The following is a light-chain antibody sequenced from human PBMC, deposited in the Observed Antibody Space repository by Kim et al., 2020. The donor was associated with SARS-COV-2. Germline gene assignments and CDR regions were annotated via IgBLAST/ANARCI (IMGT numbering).Light chain of an antibody. CDR1: SSNIGSDT. Sequence: ELTQPPSASGTPGQSVTISCSGSSSNIGSDTVNWYQQLPGAAPKLLIYSNNQRPSGVPDRFSASKSGTSASLAISGLQSEDEADYYCAAWSDRRWVFCGGTTLTVL. CDR3: AAWSDRRWV. CDR2: SNN. V-gene: IGLV1-44*01. J-gene: IGLJ3*02.